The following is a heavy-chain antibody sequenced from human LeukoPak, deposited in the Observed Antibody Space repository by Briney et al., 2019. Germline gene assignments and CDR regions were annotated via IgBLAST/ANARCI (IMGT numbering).Heavy chain of an antibody. J-gene: IGHJ6*02. Sequence: SQTLSLTCAVSGGSISSGGYSWSWIRQPPGKGLEWIGYIYHSGSTYYNPSLKSRVTISVDRSKNQFSLKLSSVTAADTAVYYCARLRLGYCSSTSCHMDVWGQGTTVTVSS. D-gene: IGHD2-2*01. CDR2: IYHSGST. CDR3: ARLRLGYCSSTSCHMDV. V-gene: IGHV4-30-2*01. CDR1: GGSISSGGYS.